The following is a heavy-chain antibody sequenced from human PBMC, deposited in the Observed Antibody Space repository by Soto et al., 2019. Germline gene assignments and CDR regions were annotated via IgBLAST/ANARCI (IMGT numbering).Heavy chain of an antibody. J-gene: IGHJ6*04. Sequence: GESLKISCKGSGYSFTSYWISWVRQMPGEGLEWMGRIDPSDSYTNYSPSFQGHVTISADKSISTAYLQWSSLKASDTAMYYCAAQSYCSSTSCLGPNYYYGMDVWGKGTTVTVSS. V-gene: IGHV5-10-1*01. CDR3: AAQSYCSSTSCLGPNYYYGMDV. CDR2: IDPSDSYT. CDR1: GYSFTSYW. D-gene: IGHD2-2*01.